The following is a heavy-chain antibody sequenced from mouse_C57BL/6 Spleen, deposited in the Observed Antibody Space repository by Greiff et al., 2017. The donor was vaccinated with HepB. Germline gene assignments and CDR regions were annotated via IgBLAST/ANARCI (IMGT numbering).Heavy chain of an antibody. CDR1: GFTFSSYA. CDR3: ARDEEGRDAMDY. D-gene: IGHD3-3*01. V-gene: IGHV5-4*01. J-gene: IGHJ4*01. Sequence: EVKLVESGGGLVKPGGSLKLSCAASGFTFSSYAMSWVRQTPEKRLEWVATISDGGSYTYYPDNVKGRFTISRDNAKNNLYLQMSHLKSEDTAMYYCARDEEGRDAMDYWGQGTSVTVSS. CDR2: ISDGGSYT.